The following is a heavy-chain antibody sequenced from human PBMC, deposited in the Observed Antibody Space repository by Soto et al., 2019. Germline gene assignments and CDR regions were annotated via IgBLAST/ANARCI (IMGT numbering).Heavy chain of an antibody. D-gene: IGHD3-10*01. CDR2: IWSDGSNE. V-gene: IGHV3-33*01. CDR3: ARERTFGANKHNYMDV. Sequence: QVQLVESGGGVVQPGRSLRLSCAASEFTFSRHGMHWVRQAPGKGLQRVGVIWSDGSNEVYADSVKGRFIISRDNSKNILYLQMNSLRAEDTAVYYCARERTFGANKHNYMDVWGTGIMVTVSS. CDR1: EFTFSRHG. J-gene: IGHJ6*03.